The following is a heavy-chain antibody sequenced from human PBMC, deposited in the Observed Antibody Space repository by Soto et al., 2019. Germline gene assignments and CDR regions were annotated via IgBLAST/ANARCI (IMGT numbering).Heavy chain of an antibody. CDR2: ISAYNGNT. V-gene: IGHV1-18*01. Sequence: ASVKVSCKASGYTFTSYGISWVRQAPGQGLEWMGWISAYNGNTNYAQKLQGRVTMTTDTSTSTAYMELRSLRSDDTAVYYCARVQYFSVYYYDSSGYVDYWGQGTVVTVSS. J-gene: IGHJ4*02. CDR3: ARVQYFSVYYYDSSGYVDY. D-gene: IGHD3-22*01. CDR1: GYTFTSYG.